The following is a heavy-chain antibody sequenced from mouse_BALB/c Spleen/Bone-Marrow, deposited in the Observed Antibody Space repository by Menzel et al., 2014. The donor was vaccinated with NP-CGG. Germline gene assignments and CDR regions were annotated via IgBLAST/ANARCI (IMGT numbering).Heavy chain of an antibody. D-gene: IGHD1-1*02. V-gene: IGHV1-26*01. CDR3: AIGNYFDY. CDR2: VNPNNGGT. CDR1: GYSFTGYY. Sequence: EVQLVESGPDLVKPEASVKISCKASGYSFTGYYMHWVKQSHGKSLEWIGRVNPNNGGTSYNQKFKGKAILTVDKSSSTAYMELRSLTSEDSAVYYCAIGNYFDYWGQGATLTVSS. J-gene: IGHJ2*01.